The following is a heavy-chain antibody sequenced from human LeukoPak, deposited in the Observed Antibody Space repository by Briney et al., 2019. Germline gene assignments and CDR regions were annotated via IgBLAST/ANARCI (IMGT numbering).Heavy chain of an antibody. CDR2: ISTYNGNT. D-gene: IGHD4-17*01. J-gene: IGHJ4*02. V-gene: IGHV1-18*01. CDR1: GYTFTNYG. Sequence: ASVKVSCKASGYTFTNYGVTWVRQAPGQGLEWMGWISTYNGNTNYAQKLQGRVTMTTDTSTSTAYMELRSLRSDDTAVYYCAREGATVFNYWGQGTLVTVSS. CDR3: AREGATVFNY.